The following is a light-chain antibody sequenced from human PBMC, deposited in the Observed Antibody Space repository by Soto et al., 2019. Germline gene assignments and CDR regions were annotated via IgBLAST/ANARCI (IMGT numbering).Light chain of an antibody. V-gene: IGKV4-1*01. CDR1: QSVLSSTDNKNS. CDR2: WAS. CDR3: QQYFGSPYT. Sequence: DIVMTQSPDSLAVSLGERATINCKSSQSVLSSTDNKNSLAWYQQKPGQPPNLLIYWASTRESGVPDRFSGSGSGTDFTLTISSLQAEDVAVYYCQQYFGSPYTFGQGTKLEIK. J-gene: IGKJ2*01.